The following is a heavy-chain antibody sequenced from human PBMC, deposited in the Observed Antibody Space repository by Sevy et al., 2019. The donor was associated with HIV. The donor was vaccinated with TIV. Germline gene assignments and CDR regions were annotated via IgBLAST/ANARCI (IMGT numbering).Heavy chain of an antibody. J-gene: IGHJ2*01. Sequence: GGSLRLSCAASGLTFSNAWMTWVRQAPGKGLEWVGRIKSKTDGGTTVYAAPVKGRFTISRDDSKNTLYLQMNSLKTEDTAVYYCTTKSDFWSGYQYFDLWGRGTLVTVSS. CDR3: TTKSDFWSGYQYFDL. CDR1: GLTFSNAW. V-gene: IGHV3-15*01. D-gene: IGHD3-3*01. CDR2: IKSKTDGGTT.